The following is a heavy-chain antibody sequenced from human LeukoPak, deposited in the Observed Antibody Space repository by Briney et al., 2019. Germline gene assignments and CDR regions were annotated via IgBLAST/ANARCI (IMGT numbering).Heavy chain of an antibody. CDR3: ARASYYDILTDY. CDR2: INPSGGST. CDR1: GYTFTSYY. V-gene: IGHV1-46*01. Sequence: ASVKVSCKASGYTFTSYYMHWVRQAPGQGLEWMGIINPSGGSTSYAQKFQGRVTMTRDMSTSTVYMELSSLRSEDTAEYYCARASYYDILTDYWGQGTLVTVSS. D-gene: IGHD3-9*01. J-gene: IGHJ4*02.